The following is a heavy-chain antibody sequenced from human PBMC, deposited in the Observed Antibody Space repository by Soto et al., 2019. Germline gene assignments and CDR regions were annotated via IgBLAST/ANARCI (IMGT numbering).Heavy chain of an antibody. Sequence: SETLSLTCAVSGGSISSGGYSWSWIRQPPGKGLEWIGYIYHSGSTYYNPSLKSRVTISVDRSKKQFYLKLSYVTAADTAVYYGARDRRTRIAAAGKGDDDYGMDVWGQGTTVTVSS. CDR3: ARDRRTRIAAAGKGDDDYGMDV. J-gene: IGHJ6*02. CDR1: GGSISSGGYS. CDR2: IYHSGST. V-gene: IGHV4-30-2*01. D-gene: IGHD6-13*01.